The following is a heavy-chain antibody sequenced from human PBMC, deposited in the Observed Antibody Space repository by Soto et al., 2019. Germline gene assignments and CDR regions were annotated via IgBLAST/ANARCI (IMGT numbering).Heavy chain of an antibody. CDR1: GGSISSGDYY. Sequence: QVQLQESGPGLVKPSQTLSLTCTVSGGSISSGDYYWSWIRQPPGKGLEWIGYIYYSGSTYYNPSLRSRVTISVDPSKNQFPLKLSSVTAADTAVYYCARGGCSSTSCYDRVNWFDPWGQGTLVTVSS. D-gene: IGHD2-2*01. CDR3: ARGGCSSTSCYDRVNWFDP. CDR2: IYYSGST. J-gene: IGHJ5*02. V-gene: IGHV4-30-4*01.